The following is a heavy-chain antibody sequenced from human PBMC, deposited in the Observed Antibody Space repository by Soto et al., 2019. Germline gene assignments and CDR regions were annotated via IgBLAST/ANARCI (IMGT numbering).Heavy chain of an antibody. Sequence: QVQLVQSGAEMKEPGSSVKVSCKTSGGTFSSSAIGWLRQAPGQGLEWMGGIIPLFRTPDYAQKFQGRVTIAADEXTSTAYMERSSMRSEDTAVYYCARDNDRLQLGGNYYYILDVWGQGTTITVSS. V-gene: IGHV1-69*12. CDR3: ARDNDRLQLGGNYYYILDV. CDR1: GGTFSSSA. J-gene: IGHJ6*02. D-gene: IGHD4-4*01. CDR2: IIPLFRTP.